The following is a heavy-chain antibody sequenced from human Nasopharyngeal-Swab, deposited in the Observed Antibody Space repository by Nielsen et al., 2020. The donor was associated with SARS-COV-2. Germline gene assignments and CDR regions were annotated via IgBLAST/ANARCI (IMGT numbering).Heavy chain of an antibody. V-gene: IGHV6-1*01. CDR2: TYYRSKWYN. D-gene: IGHD4-17*01. J-gene: IGHJ6*03. CDR3: ARARGAYGDYYYYYYTDV. CDR1: GDSVSSSSAA. Sequence: SETLSLTCAISGDSVSSSSAAWNWIRQSPSRGLDWLGRTYYRSKWYNDYAVSVESRITINPDTSKNQFSLHLNSVTPEDTAVYYCARARGAYGDYYYYYYTDVWGKGTTVTVSS.